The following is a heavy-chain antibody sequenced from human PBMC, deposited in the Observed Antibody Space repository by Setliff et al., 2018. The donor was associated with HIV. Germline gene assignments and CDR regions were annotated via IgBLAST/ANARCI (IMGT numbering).Heavy chain of an antibody. D-gene: IGHD3-16*01. J-gene: IGHJ4*02. CDR3: ARDMMRWLVMVPGATRGYFDA. V-gene: IGHV4-34*01. Sequence: SETLSLTCAVYGGSFSGYYWTWIRQPPGKGLEWIGEINHSGSTNYNPSLKSRVTMSVDTSKNQFSLKLSSVTAADTAVFYCARDMMRWLVMVPGATRGYFDAWGQGALVTVSS. CDR1: GGSFSGYY. CDR2: INHSGST.